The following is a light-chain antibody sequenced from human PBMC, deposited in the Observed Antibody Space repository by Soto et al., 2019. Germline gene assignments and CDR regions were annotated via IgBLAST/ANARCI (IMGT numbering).Light chain of an antibody. J-gene: IGKJ4*01. Sequence: DIQMTQSPSSLSASVGDRVTITCQASQDISNYLNWYQQKPGKAPKLLIYDASNLETGVPSRFSGSGSGTDFTFTISSLQPDDIATYYCQQYDNLALTSGGGTKVEIK. CDR3: QQYDNLALT. CDR1: QDISNY. CDR2: DAS. V-gene: IGKV1-33*01.